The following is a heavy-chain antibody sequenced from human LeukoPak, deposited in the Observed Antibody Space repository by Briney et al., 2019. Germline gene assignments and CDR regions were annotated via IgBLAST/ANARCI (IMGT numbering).Heavy chain of an antibody. V-gene: IGHV4-59*01. Sequence: SETLSLTCTVSGGSINSYYWSWIRQPPGKGLEWIGYIYYSGSTNYNPSLKSRVTISVDTSKNQFSLKMSSVTAADTAVYYCARARNGHINNWFDPWGQGTLVIVSS. CDR1: GGSINSYY. CDR2: IYYSGST. D-gene: IGHD5-24*01. J-gene: IGHJ5*02. CDR3: ARARNGHINNWFDP.